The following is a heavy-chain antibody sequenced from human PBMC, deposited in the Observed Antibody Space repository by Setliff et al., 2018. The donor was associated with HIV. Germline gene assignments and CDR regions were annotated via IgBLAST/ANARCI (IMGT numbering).Heavy chain of an antibody. Sequence: GGSLRLSCAASGFTFNSYGMHWVRQAPGKGLEWVALIWYDASKKEYADSVKGRFNILRDDSRKTVDLQMNSLRADDTAVYYCVKDVVKFWSGSGALDFWGPGTLVTVSS. D-gene: IGHD3-3*01. CDR2: IWYDASKK. CDR3: VKDVVKFWSGSGALDF. J-gene: IGHJ4*02. V-gene: IGHV3-33*06. CDR1: GFTFNSYG.